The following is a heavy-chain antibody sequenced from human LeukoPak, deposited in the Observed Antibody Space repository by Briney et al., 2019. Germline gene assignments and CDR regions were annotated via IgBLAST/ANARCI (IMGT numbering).Heavy chain of an antibody. V-gene: IGHV3-73*01. D-gene: IGHD4-17*01. CDR3: TRRLMTTVNDY. CDR1: GFTFSGSA. J-gene: IGHJ4*02. CDR2: IRSKANDHAT. Sequence: GGSLRLTCAGSGFTFSGSAMHWVRQSPGKGLEWVGRIRSKANDHATAYAASVRGRFTISRDDSENTAYLQMNSLKTEDTAIYYCTRRLMTTVNDYWGQGTLVAVSS.